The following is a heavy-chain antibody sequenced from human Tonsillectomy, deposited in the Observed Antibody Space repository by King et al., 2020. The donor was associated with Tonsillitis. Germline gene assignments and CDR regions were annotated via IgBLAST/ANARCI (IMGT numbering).Heavy chain of an antibody. CDR3: AKDMLPGTGSTYYYYGIDV. Sequence: VQLVESGGIVVQPGGSLRLSCAASGFNSDDYAIHWVRQPPGKGLEWVSLISWNGVTTYYADSVKGRFTISRDNSKRSVFLQMNSLRAEDTALYYCAKDMLPGTGSTYYYYGIDVWGQGTTVTVSS. V-gene: IGHV3-43D*03. CDR2: ISWNGVTT. CDR1: GFNSDDYA. D-gene: IGHD1-7*01. J-gene: IGHJ6*02.